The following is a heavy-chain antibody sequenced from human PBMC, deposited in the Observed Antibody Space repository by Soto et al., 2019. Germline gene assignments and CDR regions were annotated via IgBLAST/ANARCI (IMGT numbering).Heavy chain of an antibody. V-gene: IGHV3-48*02. J-gene: IGHJ6*02. CDR3: SRDGGYPYHMYF. D-gene: IGHD5-12*01. Sequence: GGSLRLSCATSGFSFGHYSFNWVRQAPGKGLEWVSYLSKNFVTIKYADSVKGRFTISRDNAENSLYLQMNSLRDEDTAVYYFSRDGGYPYHMYFWGQGSTVPVSS. CDR1: GFSFGHYS. CDR2: LSKNFVTI.